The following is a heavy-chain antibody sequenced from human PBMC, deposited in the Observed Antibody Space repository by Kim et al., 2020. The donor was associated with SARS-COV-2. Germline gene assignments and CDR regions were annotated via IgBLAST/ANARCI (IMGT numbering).Heavy chain of an antibody. CDR1: GGTFNSYA. J-gene: IGHJ4*02. Sequence: SVKVFCKASGGTFNSYAFSWVRQAPGQGLEWMGGINPISGTADYAQSFQGRVTITADESTSTAYMEVNNLRSDDTAIYYCARDAVWLRFSAPGYYFESWGQGTLVTVSP. CDR3: ARDAVWLRFSAPGYYFES. CDR2: INPISGTA. V-gene: IGHV1-69*13. D-gene: IGHD5-12*01.